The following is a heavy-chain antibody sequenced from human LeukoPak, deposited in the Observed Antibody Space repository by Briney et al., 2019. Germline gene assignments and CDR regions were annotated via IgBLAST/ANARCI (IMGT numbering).Heavy chain of an antibody. D-gene: IGHD3-10*01. V-gene: IGHV3-7*03. J-gene: IGHJ5*02. CDR2: IKEDGSEK. Sequence: GGSLRLSCVASGFTFSNYWMSWVRQAPGKGLECVANIKEDGSEKYYVDSVKGRFTISRDNSKNTLYLQVNSLRAEDTAVYYCALPPIMMVRGVEINWFDPWGQGTLVTVSS. CDR3: ALPPIMMVRGVEINWFDP. CDR1: GFTFSNYW.